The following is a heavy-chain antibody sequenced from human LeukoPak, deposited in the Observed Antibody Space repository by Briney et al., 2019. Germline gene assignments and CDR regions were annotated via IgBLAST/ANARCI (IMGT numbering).Heavy chain of an antibody. CDR2: IGGSSGFV. CDR1: GFTFRTYT. Sequence: GGSLRLSCAASGFTFRTYTMNWVRQAPGKGLEWVASIGGSSGFVFYADSMKGRFTISRDNAKNSLYLQMNSLRVEDTAMYYYARVQGERRDYWGQGTLVTVSS. J-gene: IGHJ4*02. D-gene: IGHD3-16*01. CDR3: ARVQGERRDY. V-gene: IGHV3-21*01.